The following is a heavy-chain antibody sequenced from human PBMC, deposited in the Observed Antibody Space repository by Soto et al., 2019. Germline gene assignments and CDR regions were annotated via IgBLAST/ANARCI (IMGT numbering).Heavy chain of an antibody. V-gene: IGHV1-8*01. J-gene: IGHJ6*02. CDR2: MNPNSGNT. D-gene: IGHD3-10*01. CDR1: GYTFTSYD. CDR3: ASGFRGMVRGVITKRLRGYYYGMDV. Sequence: GASVKVSCKASGYTFTSYDINWVRQATGQGLEWMGWMNPNSGNTGYAQKFQGRVTMTRNTSISTAYMELSSLRSEDTAVYYCASGFRGMVRGVITKRLRGYYYGMDVWGQGTTVTVSS.